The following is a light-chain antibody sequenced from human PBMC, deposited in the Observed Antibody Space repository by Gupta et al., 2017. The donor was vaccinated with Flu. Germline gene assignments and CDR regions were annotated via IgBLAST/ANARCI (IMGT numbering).Light chain of an antibody. CDR3: QHYGSAPET. CDR2: GAS. J-gene: IGKJ1*01. CDR1: QSVISSY. Sequence: VFTQSPGTLSFSPGERAPLPCTASQSVISSYLAWYQLKPGRAPRLLIHGASSRATGIPDRFSGSGSGTDFTLIISRLEPEDVAVYYCQHYGSAPETFGQGTKVEIK. V-gene: IGKV3-20*01.